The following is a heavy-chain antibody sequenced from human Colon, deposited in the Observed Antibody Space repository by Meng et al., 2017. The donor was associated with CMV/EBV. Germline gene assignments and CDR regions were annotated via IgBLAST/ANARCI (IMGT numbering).Heavy chain of an antibody. D-gene: IGHD2/OR15-2a*01. CDR3: TTSFPETTLYFYYSDMDV. Sequence: GESLKISCAASGFTFSNAWMSWVRQAPGKGLEWVGRIKSKTDGGTTDYAAPVKGRFTISRDDSKNTVYLQMNRLKTEDTAVYYCTTSFPETTLYFYYSDMDVWGQGTTVTVSS. CDR1: GFTFSNAW. J-gene: IGHJ6*02. V-gene: IGHV3-15*01. CDR2: IKSKTDGGTT.